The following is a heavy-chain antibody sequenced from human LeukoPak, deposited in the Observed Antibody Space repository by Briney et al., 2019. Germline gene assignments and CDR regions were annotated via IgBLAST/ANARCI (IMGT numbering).Heavy chain of an antibody. V-gene: IGHV3-53*01. Sequence: GRSLRLSCAASGFTVSSNDMSWVRQAPGKGLECISVIYRGGSTDYADSVKGRLTISRDNSKNTLYLQMNSLRAEDTAVYYCVPRKEWSCYMDVWGKGTTVTVSS. CDR3: VPRKEWSCYMDV. J-gene: IGHJ6*03. D-gene: IGHD3-3*01. CDR2: IYRGGST. CDR1: GFTVSSND.